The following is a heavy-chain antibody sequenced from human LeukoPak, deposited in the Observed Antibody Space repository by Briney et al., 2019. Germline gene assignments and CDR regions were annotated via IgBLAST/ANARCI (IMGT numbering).Heavy chain of an antibody. CDR1: GGSFSGYY. CDR3: ARSGSGSHTYYYYGMDV. J-gene: IGHJ6*02. Sequence: PSETLSLTCAVYGGSFSGYYWNWIRQPPGKGLEWIGEINRSGSTNYNPSLKSRVTISVDTSKNQFSLKLSSVTAADTAVYYCARSGSGSHTYYYYGMDVWGQGTTVTVSS. CDR2: INRSGST. D-gene: IGHD3-10*01. V-gene: IGHV4-34*01.